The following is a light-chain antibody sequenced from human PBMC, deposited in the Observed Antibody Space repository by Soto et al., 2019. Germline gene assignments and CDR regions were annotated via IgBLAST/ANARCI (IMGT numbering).Light chain of an antibody. CDR1: NSNIGSNA. CDR2: YDG. J-gene: IGLJ3*02. Sequence: QSVLTQSPSVSGAPRQSVNISCSGNNSNIGSNAVHWYQQLPGKAPKLLMYYDGLLPPGVSDRFSGSKSGTSASLAISGFQYDDEVDYYCAAWDDNLNGWVFGGGTKVTVL. V-gene: IGLV1-36*01. CDR3: AAWDDNLNGWV.